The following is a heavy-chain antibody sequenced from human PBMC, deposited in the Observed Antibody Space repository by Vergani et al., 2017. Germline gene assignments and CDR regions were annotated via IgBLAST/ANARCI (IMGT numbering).Heavy chain of an antibody. CDR1: GYSFTNYW. CDR2: IYPGDSDT. CDR3: ARHLHCSSTSCSGIYYMDV. D-gene: IGHD2-2*01. V-gene: IGHV5-51*01. J-gene: IGHJ6*03. Sequence: EVQLVQSGAEVKKPGESLKISCKGSGYSFTNYWIGWVRQMPGQGLEWMGIIYPGDSDTRYSPSFQGQVTISADKSISTAYLQWSSLKASDTAMYYCARHLHCSSTSCSGIYYMDVWGKGTTVTVSS.